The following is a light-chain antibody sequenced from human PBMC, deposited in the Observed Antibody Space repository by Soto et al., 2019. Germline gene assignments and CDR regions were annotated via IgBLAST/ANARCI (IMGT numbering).Light chain of an antibody. CDR3: QQYATWPRT. Sequence: ETLMTQSPATLSVSPGETVTLSCRSSQDLHIDLAWYHQKPGQAPTLLIYGVSARAPGVTARFSGAGSGTEFTLTIRSLQSADFGVYYCQQYATWPRTFGQGTKVAIQ. CDR1: QDLHID. CDR2: GVS. V-gene: IGKV3-15*01. J-gene: IGKJ2*01.